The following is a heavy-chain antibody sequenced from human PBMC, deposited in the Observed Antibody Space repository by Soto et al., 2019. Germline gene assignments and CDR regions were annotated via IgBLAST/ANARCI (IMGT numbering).Heavy chain of an antibody. J-gene: IGHJ3*02. V-gene: IGHV3-30*18. CDR2: ISYDGSNK. CDR3: AKEPQDYDILTGGGAFDI. CDR1: GFTFSSYG. Sequence: GGSLRLSCAASGFTFSSYGMHWVRQAPGKGLEWVAVISYDGSNKYYADSVKGRFTISRDNSKNTLYLQMNSLRAEDTAVYYCAKEPQDYDILTGGGAFDIWGQGTMVTVSS. D-gene: IGHD3-9*01.